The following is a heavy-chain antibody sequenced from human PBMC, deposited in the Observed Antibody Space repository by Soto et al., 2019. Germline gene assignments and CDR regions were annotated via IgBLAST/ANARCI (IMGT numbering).Heavy chain of an antibody. CDR1: GGSISSSNW. CDR2: IYHSGST. CDR3: VKKGITLPSGEHA. Sequence: SETLSLTCAVSGGSISSSNWWSWVRQPPGKGLEWIGEIYHSGSTNYNPSLKSRVTISVDKSKNQFSLKLSSVTAAATAVYYCVKKGITLPSGEHAWDEGTTVTVSS. V-gene: IGHV4-4*02. J-gene: IGHJ6*04. D-gene: IGHD3-3*01.